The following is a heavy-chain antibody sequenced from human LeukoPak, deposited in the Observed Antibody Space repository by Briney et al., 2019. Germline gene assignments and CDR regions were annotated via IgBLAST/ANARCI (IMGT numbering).Heavy chain of an antibody. J-gene: IGHJ1*01. CDR3: ARRRYYDGSGYLE. CDR1: GDSISRSDSY. V-gene: IGHV4-39*01. D-gene: IGHD3-22*01. CDR2: IYYSGRT. Sequence: SETLSLTYSVSGDSISRSDSYWDWIRQPPGKGLQWIGTIYYSGRTYYSPSLKSRVTMSVDTSNNQFSLNLRSVTAADTAVYYCARRRYYDGSGYLEWGQGTLLSVSS.